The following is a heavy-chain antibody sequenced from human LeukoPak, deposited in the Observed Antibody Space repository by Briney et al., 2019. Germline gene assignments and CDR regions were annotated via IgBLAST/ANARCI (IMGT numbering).Heavy chain of an antibody. Sequence: ETLSLTCTVSGGSISNHYWSWVRQAPGKGLEWVSVLYIDGNTYYADSVKGRFTISRDNSKNTLYLQMSSLRAEDTAVYYCAKDGGLWVSAHWGDSWGRGTLVTVSS. CDR2: LYIDGNT. J-gene: IGHJ4*02. D-gene: IGHD7-27*01. CDR1: GGSISNHY. V-gene: IGHV3-53*01. CDR3: AKDGGLWVSAHWGDS.